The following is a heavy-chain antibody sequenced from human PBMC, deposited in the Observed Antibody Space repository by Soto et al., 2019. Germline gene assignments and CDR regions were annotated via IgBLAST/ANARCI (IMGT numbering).Heavy chain of an antibody. V-gene: IGHV1-24*01. D-gene: IGHD5-12*01. J-gene: IGHJ4*02. CDR1: GFTLTELS. Sequence: ASVKVSCKVSGFTLTELSIHWVRQAPGKVFVWLGFFVLEFVKPFYAKNFRGRVTLTENIFKAPAYLVLSSLSFEDTAVFYCPATYTVETITIDYWGQGTLVTVSS. CDR2: FVLEFVKP. CDR3: PATYTVETITIDY.